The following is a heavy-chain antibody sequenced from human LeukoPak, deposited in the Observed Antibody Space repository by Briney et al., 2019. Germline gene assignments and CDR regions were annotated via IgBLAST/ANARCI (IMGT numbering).Heavy chain of an antibody. D-gene: IGHD6-13*01. CDR3: ARDKDQQLVLGGMDV. V-gene: IGHV3-33*01. Sequence: PGGSLRLSCAASGSTFSSYGMHWVRQAPGKGLEWVAVIWYDGSNKYYADSVKGRFTISRDNSKNTLYLQMNSLRAEDTAVYYCARDKDQQLVLGGMDVWGQGTTVTVSS. CDR1: GSTFSSYG. J-gene: IGHJ6*02. CDR2: IWYDGSNK.